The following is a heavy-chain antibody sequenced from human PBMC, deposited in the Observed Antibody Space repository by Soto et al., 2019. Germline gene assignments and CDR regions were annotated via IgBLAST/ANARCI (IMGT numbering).Heavy chain of an antibody. CDR2: MNPNSGNT. V-gene: IGHV1-8*01. CDR1: GYTFTSYD. D-gene: IGHD1-26*01. J-gene: IGHJ6*02. CDR3: AIREPIHGSRRGLDV. Sequence: QVQLVQSGAEVKKPGASVKVSCKASGYTFTSYDINWVRQATGQGLEWMGWMNPNSGNTGYAQKFQGRVTLTRNTSIRTAYRGVSSLTSEDTAVYYCAIREPIHGSRRGLDVWGQGTTVTVSS.